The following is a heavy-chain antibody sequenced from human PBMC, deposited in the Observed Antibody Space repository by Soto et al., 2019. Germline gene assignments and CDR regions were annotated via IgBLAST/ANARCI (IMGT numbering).Heavy chain of an antibody. D-gene: IGHD2-21*02. CDR3: ASSIVVVTALDY. Sequence: QVQLVQSGAEEKKPGASVKVSCKASGYTFTSYAMHWVRQAPGQRLEWMGWINAGNGNTKYSQKFQVRVTTNRATSASTAYMELSSLRSEDTDVYYCASSIVVVTALDYWGQGTLVTVSS. J-gene: IGHJ4*02. CDR2: INAGNGNT. V-gene: IGHV1-3*05. CDR1: GYTFTSYA.